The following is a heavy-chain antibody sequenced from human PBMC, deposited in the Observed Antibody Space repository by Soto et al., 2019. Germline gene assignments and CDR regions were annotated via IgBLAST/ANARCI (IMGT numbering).Heavy chain of an antibody. CDR2: FDPEDGET. J-gene: IGHJ3*02. D-gene: IGHD2-21*02. V-gene: IGHV1-24*01. CDR3: ATDDGVVVTATYAFDI. Sequence: EASVKVSCKVSGYTLTELSMHWVRQAPGKGLEWMGGFDPEDGETIYAQKFQGRVTMTEDTSTDTAYMELSSLRSEDTAVYYCATDDGVVVTATYAFDIWGQGTMVTVSS. CDR1: GYTLTELS.